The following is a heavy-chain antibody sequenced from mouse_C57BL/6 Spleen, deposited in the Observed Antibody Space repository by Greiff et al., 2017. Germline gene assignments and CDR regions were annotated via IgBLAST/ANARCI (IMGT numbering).Heavy chain of an antibody. D-gene: IGHD1-1*01. Sequence: QVTLKLSGPGILQSSPTLSLSCSSSGFSLSTSGMGVSWIRHPSGKGLEWLAHIYWDDDKHNNPSQKSPHTNSKDTSSNQAFLKITRVDTADTATYSCARRVNYYGSSPYAMDYWGQGTSVTVYS. V-gene: IGHV8-12*01. CDR1: GFSLSTSGMG. CDR3: ARRVNYYGSSPYAMDY. J-gene: IGHJ4*01. CDR2: IYWDDDK.